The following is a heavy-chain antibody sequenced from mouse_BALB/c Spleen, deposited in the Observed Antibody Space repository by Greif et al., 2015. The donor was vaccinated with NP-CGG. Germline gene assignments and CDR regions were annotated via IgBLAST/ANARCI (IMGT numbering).Heavy chain of an antibody. CDR1: GFTFSSYG. Sequence: VQLQQSGGGLVQPGGSLKLSCAASGFTFSSYGMSWVRQTPDKRLELVATINSNGGSTYYPDSVKGRFTISRDNAKNTLYLQMSSLKSEDTARYYCATGFAYWGQGTLVTVSA. CDR2: INSNGGST. J-gene: IGHJ3*01. CDR3: ATGFAY. V-gene: IGHV5-6-3*01.